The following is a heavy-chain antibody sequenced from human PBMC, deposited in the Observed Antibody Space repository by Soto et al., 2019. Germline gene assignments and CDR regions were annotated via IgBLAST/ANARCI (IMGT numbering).Heavy chain of an antibody. V-gene: IGHV4-34*01. D-gene: IGHD3-10*01. J-gene: IGHJ6*02. CDR1: GGSFSGYY. Sequence: SETLSLTCAVYGGSFSGYYWSWIRQPPGKGLEWIGEINHSGSTNYNPSLKSRVTISVDTSKNQFSLKLSPVTAADTAVYYCARVSGIYYYGMDVWGQGTTVTVSS. CDR2: INHSGST. CDR3: ARVSGIYYYGMDV.